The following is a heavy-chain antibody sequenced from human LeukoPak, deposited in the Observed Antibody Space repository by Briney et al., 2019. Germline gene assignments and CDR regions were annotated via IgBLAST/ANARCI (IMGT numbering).Heavy chain of an antibody. J-gene: IGHJ4*02. D-gene: IGHD3-16*01. CDR3: ARDLWGSYLDY. CDR1: GASLSGYY. CDR2: IYYSGST. Sequence: SETLSLTCTVSGASLSGYYWSWIRQPPGKGLEWIGYIYYSGSTNYNPSLKSRVTISVDTSKNQFSLKLSSVTAADTAVYYCARDLWGSYLDYWGQGTLVTVSS. V-gene: IGHV4-59*01.